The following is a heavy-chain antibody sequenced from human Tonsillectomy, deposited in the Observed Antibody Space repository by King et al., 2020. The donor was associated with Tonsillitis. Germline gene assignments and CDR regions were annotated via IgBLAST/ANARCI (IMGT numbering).Heavy chain of an antibody. CDR1: GFTLGTYA. J-gene: IGHJ6*02. V-gene: IGHV3-23*04. CDR2: ISGSGGST. D-gene: IGHD3-10*01. Sequence: QLVQSGGTLVQPGGSLRLSCAASGFTLGTYAMTWVRLAPGKGLEWVSPISGSGGSTYYADSVKGRFTISRDNSRNTLYLQMNSLRAEDTAVYYCAKLLRDPSYYDYGMDVWGQGTTVSVSS. CDR3: AKLLRDPSYYDYGMDV.